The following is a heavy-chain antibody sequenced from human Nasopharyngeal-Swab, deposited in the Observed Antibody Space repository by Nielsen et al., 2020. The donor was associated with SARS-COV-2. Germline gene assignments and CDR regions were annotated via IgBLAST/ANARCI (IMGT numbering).Heavy chain of an antibody. CDR1: GYTFTSYD. CDR3: ARGRGGWFGELFDY. V-gene: IGHV1-8*01. Sequence: ASVKVSCEASGYTFTSYDINWVRQATGQGLEWMGWMNPNSGNTGYAQKFQGRVTMTRNTSISTAYMELSSLRSEDTAVYYCARGRGGWFGELFDYWGQGTLVTVSS. D-gene: IGHD3-10*01. J-gene: IGHJ4*02. CDR2: MNPNSGNT.